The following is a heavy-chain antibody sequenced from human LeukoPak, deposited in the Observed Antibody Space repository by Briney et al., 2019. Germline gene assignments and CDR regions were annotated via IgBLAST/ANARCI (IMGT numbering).Heavy chain of an antibody. CDR1: GFTFISYG. Sequence: PGGSLRLSCAASGFTFISYGMHWVRQAPGKGLEWVGVIGYDGNNKYYADSVKGRFTISRDNSKNTLYLQMNSLRAEDTAVYYCAKDILIAVAGTVDYWGQGTLVTVSS. J-gene: IGHJ4*02. CDR3: AKDILIAVAGTVDY. CDR2: IGYDGNNK. D-gene: IGHD6-19*01. V-gene: IGHV3-30*18.